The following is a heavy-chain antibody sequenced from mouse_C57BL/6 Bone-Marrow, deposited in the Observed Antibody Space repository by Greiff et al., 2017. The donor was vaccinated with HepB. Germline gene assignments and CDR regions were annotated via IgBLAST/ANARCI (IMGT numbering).Heavy chain of an antibody. D-gene: IGHD2-5*01. Sequence: VMLVESGPGLVAPSQSLSITCTVSGFSLTSYAISWVRQPPGKGLEWLGVIWTGGGTNYNSALKSRLSISKDNSKSQVFLKMNSLQTDDTARYYCARRESNCGYWYFDVWGTGTTVTVSS. CDR1: GFSLTSYA. CDR2: IWTGGGT. CDR3: ARRESNCGYWYFDV. V-gene: IGHV2-9-1*01. J-gene: IGHJ1*03.